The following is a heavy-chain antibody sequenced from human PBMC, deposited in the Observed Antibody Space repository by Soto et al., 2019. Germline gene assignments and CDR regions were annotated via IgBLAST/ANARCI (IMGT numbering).Heavy chain of an antibody. CDR3: ARDRGLWFGELLFGWFDP. V-gene: IGHV4-4*07. CDR1: GGSISSYY. CDR2: IYTSGST. J-gene: IGHJ5*02. D-gene: IGHD3-10*01. Sequence: PSETLSLTCTVSGGSISSYYWSWIRQPAVNGLEWIGRIYTSGSTNYNPSLKSRVTMSVDTSKNQFSLKLSSVTAADTAVYYCARDRGLWFGELLFGWFDPWGQGTLVTVS.